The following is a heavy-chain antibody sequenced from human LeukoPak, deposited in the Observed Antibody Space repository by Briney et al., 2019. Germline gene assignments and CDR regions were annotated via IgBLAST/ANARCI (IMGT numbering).Heavy chain of an antibody. CDR3: AADGPSGYYYMDV. V-gene: IGHV1-58*02. D-gene: IGHD6-25*01. J-gene: IGHJ6*03. CDR1: GFTFTSSA. CDR2: IVVGSGNT. Sequence: SVKVSCKASGFTFTSSAMQWVRQAREQRLEWIGWIVVGSGNTNYAQKFQERVTITRDMSTSTAYMELSSLRPEDSAVYYCAADGPSGYYYMDVWGKGTTVTVSS.